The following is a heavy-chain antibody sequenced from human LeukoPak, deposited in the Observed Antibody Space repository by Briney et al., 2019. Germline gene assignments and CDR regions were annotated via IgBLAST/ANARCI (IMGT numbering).Heavy chain of an antibody. D-gene: IGHD3-22*01. CDR3: ARDSSGEYYYDSSGYIYYDY. V-gene: IGHV1-69*04. CDR1: GGTFSSYA. J-gene: IGHJ4*02. CDR2: IIPILGIA. Sequence: SVKVSCKASGGTFSSYAISWVRQAPGQGLEWMGRIIPILGIANYAQKFQGRVTITADKSTSTAYMGLSSLRSEDTAVYYCARDSSGEYYYDSSGYIYYDYWGQGTLVTVSS.